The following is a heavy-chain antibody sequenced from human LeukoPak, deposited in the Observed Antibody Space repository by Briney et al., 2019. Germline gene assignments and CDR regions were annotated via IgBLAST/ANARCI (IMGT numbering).Heavy chain of an antibody. V-gene: IGHV4-4*07. CDR3: ARGGVLDAFDI. CDR2: VYTSGST. J-gene: IGHJ3*02. Sequence: SETLSLTCTVSGASVSTYYWRWIRQPAGKGLEWIGRVYTSGSTNYNPSLKSRVTMSLDTSKNQSSLKLNSVTAADTAVYYCARGGVLDAFDIWGQGTMVTVSS. CDR1: GASVSTYY. D-gene: IGHD3-16*01.